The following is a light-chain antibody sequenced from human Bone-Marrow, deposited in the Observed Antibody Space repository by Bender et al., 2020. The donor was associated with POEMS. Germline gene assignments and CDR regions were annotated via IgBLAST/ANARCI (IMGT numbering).Light chain of an antibody. V-gene: IGLV2-14*02. CDR3: SSFTTSTSYV. Sequence: QSALTQPASVSGSPGQSITISCTGTSSDIGYYNGVSWYQQHPAKGPKAIIYDVSERPSGVSTRFSGSKSGNTASLTISGLQAEDEALYYCSSFTTSTSYVFGIGTEVTVL. CDR1: SSDIGYYNG. CDR2: DVS. J-gene: IGLJ1*01.